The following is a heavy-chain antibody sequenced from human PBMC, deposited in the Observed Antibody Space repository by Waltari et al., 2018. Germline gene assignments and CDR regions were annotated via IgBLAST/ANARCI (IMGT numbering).Heavy chain of an antibody. J-gene: IGHJ5*02. V-gene: IGHV1-3*01. Sequence: QVQLVQSGAEVKKPGASVKVSCKASGYTFTSYAMHWVRQAPGQRLEWMGWINAGNGNTKYSQKFQGRVTITRDTSASTAYMELSSLRSEDTAVYYWARERTTVTTPHWFDPWGQGTLVTVSS. CDR2: INAGNGNT. D-gene: IGHD4-17*01. CDR3: ARERTTVTTPHWFDP. CDR1: GYTFTSYA.